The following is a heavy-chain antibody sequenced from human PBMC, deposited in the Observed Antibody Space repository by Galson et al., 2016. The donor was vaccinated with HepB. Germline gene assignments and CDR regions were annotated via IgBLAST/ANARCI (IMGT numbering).Heavy chain of an antibody. V-gene: IGHV4-39*01. CDR2: IYYSGIT. D-gene: IGHD5-12*01. Sequence: SETLSLTCAVSGGSISSDVYSWVWIRQTPGKGLEWVGTIYYSGITYYNPSLTSRVTISVDTSKNQFSLKMNSVTAADTGIYYCARRLGVALDYWGQGTLVTVSS. CDR3: ARRLGVALDY. CDR1: GGSISSDVYS. J-gene: IGHJ4*02.